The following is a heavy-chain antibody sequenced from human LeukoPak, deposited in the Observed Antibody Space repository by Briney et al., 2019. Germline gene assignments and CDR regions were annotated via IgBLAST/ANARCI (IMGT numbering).Heavy chain of an antibody. CDR2: INHSGST. Sequence: PSETLSLTCAVYGGSFSGYYWSWIRQPPGKGLEWIGEINHSGSTNYNPSLKSRVTISVDTSKNQFSLKLSSVTAADAAVYYCAREQGSGYYDSSGYYWGSATPYWGQGTLVTVSS. CDR3: AREQGSGYYDSSGYYWGSATPY. D-gene: IGHD3-22*01. J-gene: IGHJ4*02. CDR1: GGSFSGYY. V-gene: IGHV4-34*01.